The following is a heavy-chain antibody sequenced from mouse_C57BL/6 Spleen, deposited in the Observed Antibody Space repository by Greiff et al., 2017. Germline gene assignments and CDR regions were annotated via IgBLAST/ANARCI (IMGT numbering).Heavy chain of an antibody. D-gene: IGHD2-3*01. Sequence: QVQLQQSGAELARPGASVKLSCKASGYTFTSYGISWVKQRPGQGLEWIGEIYPRSGNTYYNEKFKGKATLTADKSSSTAYMELRSLTSEDSAVYFCAIYDGYYVGAMDYWGQGTSVTVSS. J-gene: IGHJ4*01. V-gene: IGHV1-81*01. CDR3: AIYDGYYVGAMDY. CDR1: GYTFTSYG. CDR2: IYPRSGNT.